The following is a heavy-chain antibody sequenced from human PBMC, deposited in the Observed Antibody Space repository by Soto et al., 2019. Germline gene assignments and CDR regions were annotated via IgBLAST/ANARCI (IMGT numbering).Heavy chain of an antibody. D-gene: IGHD3-3*01. CDR3: AREVIGVDGSSYGMDV. J-gene: IGHJ6*02. Sequence: SETLSLTCTVSGGSISSGGYYWSWFRQHPEKGLEWIGYIYYSGSTYYNPSLKSRVTISVDTSKNQFSLKLSSVTAADTAVYYGAREVIGVDGSSYGMDVWGQGTTVTISS. V-gene: IGHV4-31*03. CDR2: IYYSGST. CDR1: GGSISSGGYY.